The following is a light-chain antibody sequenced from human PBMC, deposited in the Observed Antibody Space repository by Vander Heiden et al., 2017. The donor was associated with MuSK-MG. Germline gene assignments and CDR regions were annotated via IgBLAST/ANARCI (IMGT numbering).Light chain of an antibody. V-gene: IGLV4-69*01. CDR3: QTWGTGIVV. CDR1: SGHSSYA. J-gene: IGLJ2*01. CDR2: LNSDGSH. Sequence: QLVLTQSPSASASLGPSVKLTCTLSSGHSSYAIGWHQQQPEKGPRYLMKLNSDGSHSKGDGIPDRFSGSSSGAERYLTISSLQSEDEADYYCQTWGTGIVVFGGGTKLTVL.